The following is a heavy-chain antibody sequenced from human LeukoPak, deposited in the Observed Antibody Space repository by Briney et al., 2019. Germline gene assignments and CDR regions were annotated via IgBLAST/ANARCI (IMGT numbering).Heavy chain of an antibody. D-gene: IGHD3-10*01. V-gene: IGHV4-38-2*02. J-gene: IGHJ4*02. CDR1: GYSISSGYY. Sequence: SETLSLTCTVSGYSISSGYYWGWIRQPPGKGLEWIGGIYHSGSTYYNPSLKSRVTMSLDTSKNQFSLKLSSVTAADTAVYYCAREFYSITMVRGVDPYFDYWGQGTLVTVSS. CDR2: IYHSGST. CDR3: AREFYSITMVRGVDPYFDY.